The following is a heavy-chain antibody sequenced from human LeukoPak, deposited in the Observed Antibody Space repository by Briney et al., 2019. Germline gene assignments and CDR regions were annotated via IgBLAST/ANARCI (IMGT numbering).Heavy chain of an antibody. CDR3: ATTTSG. CDR2: IFPGDSDT. J-gene: IGHJ4*02. V-gene: IGHV5-51*01. Sequence: GESLKISRKASGYSFTTYWSGWVRQMPGKGLEWMGIIFPGDSDTRYSPSFQGQVTISVDTSISTVYLQWSSLKASDTAMYFCATTTSGWGLGTLVTVSS. CDR1: GYSFTTYW. D-gene: IGHD4-17*01.